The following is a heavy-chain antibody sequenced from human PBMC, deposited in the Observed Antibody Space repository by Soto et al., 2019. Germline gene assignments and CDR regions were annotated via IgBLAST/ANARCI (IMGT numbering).Heavy chain of an antibody. CDR1: GFIFNTYG. CDR2: IGGSGDTI. Sequence: GGSLRLSCAASGFIFNTYGMNWVRQAPGKGLEWVSYIGGSGDTIYYADSVKGRFTISRDNAKNSLCLQMYSLRDDDTAVYYCARVFYDISGYPQFDYWGQGTLVTVSS. D-gene: IGHD3-22*01. V-gene: IGHV3-48*02. J-gene: IGHJ4*02. CDR3: ARVFYDISGYPQFDY.